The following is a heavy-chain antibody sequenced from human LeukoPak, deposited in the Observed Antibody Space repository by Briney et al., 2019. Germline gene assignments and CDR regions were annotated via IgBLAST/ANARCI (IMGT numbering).Heavy chain of an antibody. CDR3: ARDLGIQGIAAL. J-gene: IGHJ4*02. CDR1: GYTFTNYY. V-gene: IGHV1-46*01. CDR2: IDPSAGST. D-gene: IGHD6-25*01. Sequence: ASVKVSCKASGYTFTNYYMHWVRQAPGQGLEWMGVIDPSAGSTTYAQKFQGRVTMTTDTSTSTAYMELRSLRSDDTAVYYCARDLGIQGIAALWGQGTLVTVSS.